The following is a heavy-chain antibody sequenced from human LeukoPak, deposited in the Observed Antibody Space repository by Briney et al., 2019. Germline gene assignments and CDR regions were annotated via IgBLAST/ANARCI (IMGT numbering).Heavy chain of an antibody. V-gene: IGHV4-34*01. CDR3: ARDGVDSTSCL. J-gene: IGHJ6*02. CDR2: INHSGST. Sequence: PSETLSLTCAVYGGSFSGYYWSWIRQPPGKGLEWIGEINHSGSTNYNPSHKSRVTISVDTSKNQFSLKLSSVTAADTAVYYCARDGVDSTSCLWGQGTTVTVSS. CDR1: GGSFSGYY. D-gene: IGHD2-2*01.